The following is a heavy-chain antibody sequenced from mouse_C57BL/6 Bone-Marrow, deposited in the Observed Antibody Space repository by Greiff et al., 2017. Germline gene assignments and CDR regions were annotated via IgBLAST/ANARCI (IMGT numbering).Heavy chain of an antibody. J-gene: IGHJ2*01. Sequence: VQLQQSGAELVKPGASVKLSCKASGYIFTEYTIHWVKQRSGQGLEWIGWFYPGSGIIKYNERFKDKATLTADKSSNTVYMELSRLTSEDSAVYFCARHERYYDYEGYFDYWGQGTTLTVSS. CDR1: GYIFTEYT. V-gene: IGHV1-62-2*01. CDR2: FYPGSGII. D-gene: IGHD2-4*01. CDR3: ARHERYYDYEGYFDY.